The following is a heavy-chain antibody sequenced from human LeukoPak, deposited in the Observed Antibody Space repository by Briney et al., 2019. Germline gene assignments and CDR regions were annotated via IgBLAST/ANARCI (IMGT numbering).Heavy chain of an antibody. CDR3: ARGQVPAARGYNWFDP. CDR2: INARGDT. D-gene: IGHD2-2*01. J-gene: IGHJ5*02. CDR1: GWSFNDYY. V-gene: IGHV4-34*01. Sequence: SSETLSLTCAVSGWSFNDYYWNWIRQPPGKGLEWIGEINARGDTNYNPSLKSRVTISVDTSKEQFSLRLTSMIAADTALYYCARGQVPAARGYNWFDPWGQGTLVTVSS.